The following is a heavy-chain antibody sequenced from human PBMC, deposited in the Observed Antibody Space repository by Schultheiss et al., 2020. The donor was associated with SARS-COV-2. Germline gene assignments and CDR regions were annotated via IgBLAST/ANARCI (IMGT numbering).Heavy chain of an antibody. V-gene: IGHV3-23*01. CDR1: GFTFSSYA. Sequence: GGSLRLSCAASGFTFSSYAMHWVRQAPGKGLEWVSTISGSGASTYYADSVKGRFTISRDNSKNTLYLQMNSLRAEDTAVYYCARGSNGVSDYWGQGTLVTVSS. J-gene: IGHJ4*02. CDR3: ARGSNGVSDY. D-gene: IGHD2-8*01. CDR2: ISGSGAST.